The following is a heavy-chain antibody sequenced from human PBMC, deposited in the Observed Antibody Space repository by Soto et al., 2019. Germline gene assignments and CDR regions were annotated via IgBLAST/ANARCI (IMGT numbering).Heavy chain of an antibody. J-gene: IGHJ6*02. Sequence: GGSLRLSXAASGFVFSDYAMHWVRQAPGKGLEWVAVIWFDGVKKTYADFVKGRFTVSRDDSKNTLYLQMSSLRVEDTAVYYCAREGEDIVITSIGVRMDVWGQGTTVTVSS. V-gene: IGHV3-33*01. CDR3: AREGEDIVITSIGVRMDV. CDR2: IWFDGVKK. CDR1: GFVFSDYA. D-gene: IGHD2-8*01.